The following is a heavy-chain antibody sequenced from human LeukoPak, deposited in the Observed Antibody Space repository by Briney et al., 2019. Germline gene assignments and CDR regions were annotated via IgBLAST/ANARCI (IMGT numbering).Heavy chain of an antibody. V-gene: IGHV3-23*01. CDR2: ISGSGGST. CDR3: ARHPPAYYYDSSGYLYYYYYYMDV. Sequence: PGGSLRLSCAASGFTFSSYAMSWVRQAPGKGLEWVSAISGSGGSTYYADSVKGRFTISRDNSKNTLYLQMNSLRAEDTAVYYCARHPPAYYYDSSGYLYYYYYYMDVWGKGTTVTVSS. D-gene: IGHD3-22*01. J-gene: IGHJ6*03. CDR1: GFTFSSYA.